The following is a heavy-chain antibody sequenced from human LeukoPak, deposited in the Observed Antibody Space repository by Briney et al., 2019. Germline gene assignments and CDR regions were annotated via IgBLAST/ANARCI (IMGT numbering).Heavy chain of an antibody. D-gene: IGHD5-18*01. Sequence: LRLSCAASGFTVSSNYMSWVRQAPGKGLEWLSVIYSGGSTDYADSVKGRFTMCRYNSKNTLYLQMNSLRAEDTAVYYCARDVDTAMVYFDYWGQGTLVTVSS. CDR1: GFTVSSNY. CDR3: ARDVDTAMVYFDY. J-gene: IGHJ4*02. V-gene: IGHV3-66*01. CDR2: IYSGGST.